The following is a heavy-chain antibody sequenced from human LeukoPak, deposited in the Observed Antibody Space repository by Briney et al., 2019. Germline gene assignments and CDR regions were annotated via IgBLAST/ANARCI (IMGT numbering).Heavy chain of an antibody. Sequence: ASVKVSFKPSGYTFTDYYLHWVRQAPGQGLEWMGWINPNSGGTNYAQKFQGRVAMTRDTSLSTAYMELSRLTSDDTALYYCTRGTYLHRFDYWGQGTLVTVSS. CDR3: TRGTYLHRFDY. D-gene: IGHD1-26*01. J-gene: IGHJ4*02. CDR2: INPNSGGT. CDR1: GYTFTDYY. V-gene: IGHV1-2*02.